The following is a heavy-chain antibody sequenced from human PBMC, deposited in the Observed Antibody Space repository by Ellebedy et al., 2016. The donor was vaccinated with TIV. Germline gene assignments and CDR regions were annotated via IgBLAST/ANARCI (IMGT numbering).Heavy chain of an antibody. CDR2: TWHGAST. V-gene: IGHV4-34*01. D-gene: IGHD2-15*01. CDR1: GGSFSGYF. CDR3: ATYFAGGSGRGY. J-gene: IGHJ4*02. Sequence: SETLSLXCAVYGGSFSGYFWTWIRQPPGKGLEWIGSTWHGASTQYNPSLKSRVTISVDTSKNQISLKLSSVTAADTAVYYCATYFAGGSGRGYWGQGTLVTVSS.